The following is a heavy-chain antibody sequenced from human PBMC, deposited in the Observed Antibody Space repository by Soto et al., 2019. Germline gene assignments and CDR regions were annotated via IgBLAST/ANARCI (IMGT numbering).Heavy chain of an antibody. CDR3: ARGGCSGGSCYGDFDY. V-gene: IGHV4-39*01. CDR1: GGSISSSSDY. Sequence: SLTCTVSGGSISSSSDYWGWIRQPPGKGLEWIGSIYYSGSTYYNPSLKSRVTISVDTSKNQFSLKLSSVTAADTAVYYCARGGCSGGSCYGDFDYWGQGTLVTVSS. CDR2: IYYSGST. D-gene: IGHD2-15*01. J-gene: IGHJ4*02.